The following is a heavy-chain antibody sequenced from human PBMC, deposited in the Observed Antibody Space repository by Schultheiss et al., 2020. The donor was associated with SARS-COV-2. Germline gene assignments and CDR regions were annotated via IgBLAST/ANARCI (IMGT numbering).Heavy chain of an antibody. D-gene: IGHD3-9*01. Sequence: GGSLRLSCEASGFTFSSYTMNWVRQAPGEGLEWVSSISSSSSYIYYADSVKGRFTISRDNAKNSLYLQMNSLRAEDTAVYYCARGYDILTGYYPYYYYGMDVWGQGTTVTVSS. CDR3: ARGYDILTGYYPYYYYGMDV. V-gene: IGHV3-21*01. CDR1: GFTFSSYT. CDR2: ISSSSSYI. J-gene: IGHJ6*02.